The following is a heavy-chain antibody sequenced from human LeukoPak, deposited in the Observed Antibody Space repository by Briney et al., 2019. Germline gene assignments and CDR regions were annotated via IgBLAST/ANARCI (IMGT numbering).Heavy chain of an antibody. D-gene: IGHD1-26*01. V-gene: IGHV4-38-2*02. CDR3: ARVAGATTYLDD. CDR1: GYSISSGYY. Sequence: PSETLSLTCTVSGYSISSGYYWGWIRQPPGKGLEWHGSIYHSGSTYYDPSLKSRVTISVETSKHQSSLKLSSVPAADTVVYYCARVAGATTYLDDWGQGTLVTVSS. J-gene: IGHJ4*02. CDR2: IYHSGST.